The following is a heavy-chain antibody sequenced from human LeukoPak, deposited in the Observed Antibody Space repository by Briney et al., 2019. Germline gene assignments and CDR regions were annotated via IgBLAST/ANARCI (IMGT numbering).Heavy chain of an antibody. Sequence: GRSLRLACSAAGFTFSNYSIIWVRQAPGKGLEWVLSISSAVESSYSSDSVKGRFTISRENSKTTLYLQMNGQRAADTAISFCAKGGPTLAAGPDYWGQGTLVTVST. J-gene: IGHJ4*02. V-gene: IGHV3-23*01. D-gene: IGHD6-13*01. CDR3: AKGGPTLAAGPDY. CDR1: GFTFSNYS. CDR2: ISSAVESS.